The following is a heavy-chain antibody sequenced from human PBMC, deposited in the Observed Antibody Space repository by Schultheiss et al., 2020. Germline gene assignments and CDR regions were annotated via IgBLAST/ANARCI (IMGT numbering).Heavy chain of an antibody. J-gene: IGHJ5*02. CDR3: ARDADSGSYLGMFDP. D-gene: IGHD1-26*01. CDR2: INHSGST. V-gene: IGHV4-34*01. CDR1: GGSFSGYY. Sequence: SETLSLTCAVYGGSFSGYYWSWIRQPPGKGLEWIGEINHSGSTNYNPSLKSRVTMSVDTSKNQFSLKLSSVTAADTAVYYCARDADSGSYLGMFDPWGQGTLVTVSS.